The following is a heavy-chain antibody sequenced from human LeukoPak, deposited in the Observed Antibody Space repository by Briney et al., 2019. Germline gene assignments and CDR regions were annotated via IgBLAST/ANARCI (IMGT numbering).Heavy chain of an antibody. Sequence: GGSLRLSCAASGFTCSSYWMSWVRQAPGKGLEWVANIKQDGSEKYYVDSVKGRFTISRDNAKNSLYLQMNSLRAEDTAVYYCARIRRGWSQDWDYWGQGTLVTVSS. CDR2: IKQDGSEK. CDR3: ARIRRGWSQDWDY. J-gene: IGHJ4*02. D-gene: IGHD6-19*01. V-gene: IGHV3-7*01. CDR1: GFTCSSYW.